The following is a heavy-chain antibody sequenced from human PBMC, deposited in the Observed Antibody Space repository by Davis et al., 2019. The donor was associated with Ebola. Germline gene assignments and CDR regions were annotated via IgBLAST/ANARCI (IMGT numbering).Heavy chain of an antibody. CDR2: MSGDHLYT. Sequence: GESLKISCAASGFIFSSYVMSWVRQAPGKGLEWVSYMSGDHLYTNYADSVRGRFTISRDDAKNSLYLQMNSLRVEDTALYYCATTPQYSSGQNKPFDYWGQGTLVTVSS. D-gene: IGHD6-19*01. CDR1: GFIFSSYV. J-gene: IGHJ4*02. CDR3: ATTPQYSSGQNKPFDY. V-gene: IGHV3-21*05.